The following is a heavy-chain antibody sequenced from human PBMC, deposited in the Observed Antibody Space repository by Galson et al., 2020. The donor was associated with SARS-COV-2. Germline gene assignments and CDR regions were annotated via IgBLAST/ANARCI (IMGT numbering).Heavy chain of an antibody. Sequence: SETLSLTCTVSGGSISTSNYFWGWIRQPPGKGLEWIGSINYSGSTFYIPSLKSRVTISVDTSKHQFSLKLSSVTAADTAVYYCVSEFNYYDGNGSPREHAFDFWGQGTKVTVSS. CDR3: VSEFNYYDGNGSPREHAFDF. V-gene: IGHV4-39*01. CDR2: INYSGST. D-gene: IGHD3-22*01. J-gene: IGHJ3*01. CDR1: GGSISTSNYF.